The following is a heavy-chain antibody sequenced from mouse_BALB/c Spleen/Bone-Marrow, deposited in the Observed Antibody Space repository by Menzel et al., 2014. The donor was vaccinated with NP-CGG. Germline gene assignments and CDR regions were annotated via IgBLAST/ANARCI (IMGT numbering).Heavy chain of an antibody. CDR2: INPSNGGT. CDR1: GYTFTSYW. Sequence: SGAELVKPGASVKLSCKASGYTFTSYWMLWVKLRPGQGFEWIGEINPSNGGTNYNEKFKRKATLTVDKSSSTAYMQLSSLTSEDSAVYYCTNYGYDWGQGTTLTVSS. V-gene: IGHV1S16*01. CDR3: TNYGYD. J-gene: IGHJ2*01. D-gene: IGHD1-2*01.